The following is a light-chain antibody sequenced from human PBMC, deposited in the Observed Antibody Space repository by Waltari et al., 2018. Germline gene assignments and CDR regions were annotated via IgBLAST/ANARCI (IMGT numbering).Light chain of an antibody. CDR2: ATS. CDR3: QQTYFTVET. J-gene: IGKJ3*01. Sequence: IQMTQSPSSLSASVGDRAHITCRASQSISAYLNSYQQKSGKAPPLLIYATSSLQSGVPSRFSGSVSGTDCTLTISSLQPEDFATYFCQQTYFTVETFGPGTKVDIK. V-gene: IGKV1-39*01. CDR1: QSISAY.